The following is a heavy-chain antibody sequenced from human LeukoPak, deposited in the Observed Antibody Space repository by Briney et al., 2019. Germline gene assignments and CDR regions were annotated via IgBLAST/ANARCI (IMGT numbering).Heavy chain of an antibody. CDR3: AKSHLPNAYSGTYYCDY. CDR1: GFTFSYYG. CDR2: IRYDESKK. V-gene: IGHV3-30*02. Sequence: GGSLRLSCAASGFTFSYYGMHWVRQAPGKGLEWVAFIRYDESKKFYGDSVKGRFTISRDNSKNTLYLQMNSLRTENTAVYYCAKSHLPNAYSGTYYCDYWGQGTLVTVSS. D-gene: IGHD1-26*01. J-gene: IGHJ4*02.